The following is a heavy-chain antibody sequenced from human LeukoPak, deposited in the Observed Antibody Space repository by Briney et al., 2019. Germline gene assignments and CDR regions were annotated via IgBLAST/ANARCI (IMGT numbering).Heavy chain of an antibody. Sequence: SETLSLTCTVSGGSISSYYWSWIRQPPGKGLEWIGYIYYSGSTNYNPSLKSRVTISVDTSKNQFSLKLSSVTAADTAVYYCARAQSGGNHVWYYCYYMDVWGKGTTVTISS. CDR3: ARAQSGGNHVWYYCYYMDV. D-gene: IGHD4-23*01. V-gene: IGHV4-59*01. CDR1: GGSISSYY. J-gene: IGHJ6*03. CDR2: IYYSGST.